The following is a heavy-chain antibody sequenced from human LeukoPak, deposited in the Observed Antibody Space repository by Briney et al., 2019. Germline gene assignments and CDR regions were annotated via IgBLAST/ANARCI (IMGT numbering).Heavy chain of an antibody. CDR2: MNPNSSNT. V-gene: IGHV1-8*01. CDR3: ARGRVDNWNDNWFDP. Sequence: GASVKVSCKASGYTFTSYDINWVRQATGQGLEWMGWMNPNSSNTGYAQKFQGRVTMTRNTSISTAYMELSSLRSEDTAVYYCARGRVDNWNDNWFDPWGQGTLVTVSS. J-gene: IGHJ5*02. CDR1: GYTFTSYD. D-gene: IGHD1-1*01.